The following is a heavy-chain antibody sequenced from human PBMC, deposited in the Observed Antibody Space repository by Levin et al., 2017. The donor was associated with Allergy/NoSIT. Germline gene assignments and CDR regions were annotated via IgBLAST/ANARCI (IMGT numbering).Heavy chain of an antibody. CDR1: GFTVSSNY. Sequence: LSLTCAASGFTVSSNYMSWVRQAPGKGLEWVSVIYSGGSTYYADSVKGRFTISRDNSKNTLYLQMNSLRAEDTAVYYCARGIEVIGFDYWGQGTLGTVSS. CDR2: IYSGGST. CDR3: ARGIEVIGFDY. V-gene: IGHV3-53*01. J-gene: IGHJ4*02. D-gene: IGHD3-22*01.